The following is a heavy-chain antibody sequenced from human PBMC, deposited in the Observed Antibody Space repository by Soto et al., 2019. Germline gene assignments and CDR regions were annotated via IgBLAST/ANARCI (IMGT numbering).Heavy chain of an antibody. V-gene: IGHV4-30-4*01. CDR1: GGSISSGDYY. CDR3: ARDAWLRFGGGYYYYGMDV. D-gene: IGHD5-12*01. Sequence: SETLSLTCTVSGGSISSGDYYWSWIRQPPGKGLEWIGYIYYSGSTYYNPSLKSRVTISVDTSKNQFSLKLSSVTAADTAVYYCARDAWLRFGGGYYYYGMDVWGQGTTVT. CDR2: IYYSGST. J-gene: IGHJ6*02.